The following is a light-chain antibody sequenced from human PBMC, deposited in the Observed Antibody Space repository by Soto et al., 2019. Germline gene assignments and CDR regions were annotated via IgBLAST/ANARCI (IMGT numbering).Light chain of an antibody. V-gene: IGKV1-39*01. J-gene: IGKJ4*01. CDR2: AAS. CDR1: QSIRTY. Sequence: DIQMTQSPSSLSASVGDRVTITCRASQSIRTYLNWYQQKPGKAPRLLIYAASSLQSGVPSRFSGSGSATAFTLTISSLQPEDFATYYCQQSYSTPLTFGGGTKVEIK. CDR3: QQSYSTPLT.